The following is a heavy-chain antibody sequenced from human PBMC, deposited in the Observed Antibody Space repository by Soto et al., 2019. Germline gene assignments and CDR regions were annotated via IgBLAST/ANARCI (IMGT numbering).Heavy chain of an antibody. CDR2: IKQDGSEK. CDR1: GFTFSSYW. Sequence: EVQLVESGGGLVQPGGSLRLSCAASGFTFSSYWMSWVRQAPGKGLEWVANIKQDGSEKYYVDSVKGRFTISRDNAKNALYLQMNSLRAEDTAVYYCARVAGNDAFDIWGQGTMVTVSS. D-gene: IGHD1-1*01. J-gene: IGHJ3*02. CDR3: ARVAGNDAFDI. V-gene: IGHV3-7*01.